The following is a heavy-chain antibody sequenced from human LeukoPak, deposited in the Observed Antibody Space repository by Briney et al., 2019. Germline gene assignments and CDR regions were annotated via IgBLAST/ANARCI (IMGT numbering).Heavy chain of an antibody. CDR1: GFIFSNYA. CDR2: ISGRSGST. D-gene: IGHD3-9*01. CDR3: AKWGYYDVLVGYYVSDF. V-gene: IGHV3-23*01. Sequence: PGGSLRLSCAASGFIFSNYAMYWVRQAPGKGLEWVSDISGRSGSTYYADSVRGRFTISTDSSNNTLYLEMNSLRADETAVYYCAKWGYYDVLVGYYVSDFWGQGTLVTASS. J-gene: IGHJ4*02.